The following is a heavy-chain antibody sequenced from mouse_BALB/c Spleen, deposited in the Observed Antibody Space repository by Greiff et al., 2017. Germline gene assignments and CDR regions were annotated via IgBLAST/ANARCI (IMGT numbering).Heavy chain of an antibody. Sequence: EVQLQESGPELVKPGASVKISCKASGYTFTDYNMHWVKQSHGKSLEWIGYIYPYNGGTGYNQKFKSKATLTVDNSSSTAYMELRSLTSEDSAVYYCARFTTATGFDYWGQGTTLTVSS. J-gene: IGHJ2*01. CDR3: ARFTTATGFDY. V-gene: IGHV1S29*02. CDR2: IYPYNGGT. CDR1: GYTFTDYN. D-gene: IGHD1-2*01.